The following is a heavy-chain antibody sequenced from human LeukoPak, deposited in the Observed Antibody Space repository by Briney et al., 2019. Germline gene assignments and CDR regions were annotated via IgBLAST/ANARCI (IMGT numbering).Heavy chain of an antibody. Sequence: GGSLRLSCAASGFTFSSYGMHWVRQAPGKGLEWVAFIPDDGSNKYYADSVKGRFTISRDNAKNSLYLQMNSLRAEDTAVYYCARISGLVWFGEGLEWFDPWGQGALVTVSS. V-gene: IGHV3-30*02. CDR2: IPDDGSNK. J-gene: IGHJ5*02. CDR1: GFTFSSYG. D-gene: IGHD3-10*01. CDR3: ARISGLVWFGEGLEWFDP.